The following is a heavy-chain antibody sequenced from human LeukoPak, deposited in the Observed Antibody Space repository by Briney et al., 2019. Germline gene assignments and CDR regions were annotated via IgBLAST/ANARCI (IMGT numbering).Heavy chain of an antibody. J-gene: IGHJ6*02. D-gene: IGHD3-10*01. Sequence: GGSLRLSCAASGFRFSSYSMNWVRQAPGKGLEWVSYISHTGSTMSYADSVKGRFTISRDNARNSLHLQMDSLRAEDTAVYYCAIPPLSGTGSSRPLAEIDVWGQGTTVTVSS. CDR2: ISHTGSTM. CDR1: GFRFSSYS. V-gene: IGHV3-48*04. CDR3: AIPPLSGTGSSRPLAEIDV.